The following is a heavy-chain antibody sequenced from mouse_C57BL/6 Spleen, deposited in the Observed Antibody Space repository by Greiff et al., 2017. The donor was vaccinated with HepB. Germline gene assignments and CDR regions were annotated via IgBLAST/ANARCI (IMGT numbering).Heavy chain of an antibody. D-gene: IGHD1-1*01. V-gene: IGHV1-26*01. CDR1: GYTFTDYY. J-gene: IGHJ1*03. CDR2: IDPNSGGT. Sequence: EVQLQHSGPELVKPGASVKISCKASGYTFTDYYMNWVKQSHGKSLEWIGRIDPNSGGTKYNEKFKSKATLTVDKPSSTAYMQLSSLTSEDSAVYYCARTGNYYGSREYFDVWGTGTTVTVSS. CDR3: ARTGNYYGSREYFDV.